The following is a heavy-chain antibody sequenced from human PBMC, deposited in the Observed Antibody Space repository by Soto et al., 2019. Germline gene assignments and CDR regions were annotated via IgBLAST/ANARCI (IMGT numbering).Heavy chain of an antibody. V-gene: IGHV3-73*01. Sequence: PGGSLRLSCAASGFTFSASAMHWVRQASGKGLEWVGRIRSKANSYETSYAASVRGRVTISRDDSKNTAYLQMNSLKTEDTAVYYCTRRGDGYSYGLSVDYWGRGTLVTVS. J-gene: IGHJ4*02. D-gene: IGHD5-18*01. CDR3: TRRGDGYSYGLSVDY. CDR1: GFTFSASA. CDR2: IRSKANSYET.